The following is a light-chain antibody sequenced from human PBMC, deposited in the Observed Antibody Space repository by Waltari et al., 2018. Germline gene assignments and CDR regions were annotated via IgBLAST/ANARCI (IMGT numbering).Light chain of an antibody. Sequence: DIVMTQSPDSLAVSLGERATINCKSSQSVLYSSNNKNYLAWYQQKPGQPPKLPIYWESTRESGVPDRFSGSGSGTDFTLTISSLQAEDVAVYYCQQYYSIPYTFGQGTKLEIK. CDR2: WES. CDR3: QQYYSIPYT. V-gene: IGKV4-1*01. J-gene: IGKJ2*01. CDR1: QSVLYSSNNKNY.